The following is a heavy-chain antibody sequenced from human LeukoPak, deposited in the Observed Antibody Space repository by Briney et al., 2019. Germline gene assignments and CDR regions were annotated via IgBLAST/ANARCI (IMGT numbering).Heavy chain of an antibody. Sequence: SETPSLTCAVYGGSFSGYYWSWIRPPPGKGLEWIGEINHSGSTNYNPSLKSRVTISVDTSKTQFSLKLSSVTAADTAVYYCARGLGRCSSTSCYAVFDYYYYGMDVWGQGTTVTVSS. D-gene: IGHD2-2*01. CDR1: GGSFSGYY. CDR2: INHSGST. J-gene: IGHJ6*02. V-gene: IGHV4-34*01. CDR3: ARGLGRCSSTSCYAVFDYYYYGMDV.